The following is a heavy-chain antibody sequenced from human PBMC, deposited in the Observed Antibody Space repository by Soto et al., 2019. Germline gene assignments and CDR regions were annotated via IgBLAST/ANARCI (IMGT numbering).Heavy chain of an antibody. D-gene: IGHD2-2*01. J-gene: IGHJ4*02. Sequence: SETLSLTCTVSGGSISSYYWSWIRQPPGKGLEWIGYIYYSGSTNYNPSLKSRVTISVDTSKNQFSLKLSSVTAADTAVYYCARHRGVVPAANFDYWGQGTLVTVSS. CDR1: GGSISSYY. CDR3: ARHRGVVPAANFDY. V-gene: IGHV4-59*08. CDR2: IYYSGST.